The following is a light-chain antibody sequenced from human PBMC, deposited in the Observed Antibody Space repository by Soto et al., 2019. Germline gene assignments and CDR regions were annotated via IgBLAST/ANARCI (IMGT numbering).Light chain of an antibody. CDR2: GAS. V-gene: IGKV3-15*01. Sequence: EIVMTQSPATLSVSPGERVTLSCRASQSVSYLAWYQQKPGQAPRLLIYGASTRATGIPARFSGSGSGTEFTLTISSLQSEDFAIYYCQQYLNWPRTFGQGPKVEIK. CDR3: QQYLNWPRT. CDR1: QSVSY. J-gene: IGKJ1*01.